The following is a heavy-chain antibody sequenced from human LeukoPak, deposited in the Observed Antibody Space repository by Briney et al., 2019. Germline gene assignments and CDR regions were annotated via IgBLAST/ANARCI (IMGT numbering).Heavy chain of an antibody. D-gene: IGHD2-2*01. CDR2: IRSKAYGGTT. V-gene: IGHV3-49*04. Sequence: GRSLRLSCTASGFTFGDYAMSWVRQAPGKGLEWVGFIRSKAYGGTTEYAASVKGRFTISRDDSKSIAYLQMNSLKTEDTAVYYCNRGYCSSTSCYLFPSYYFDYWGQGTLVTVSS. CDR3: NRGYCSSTSCYLFPSYYFDY. J-gene: IGHJ4*02. CDR1: GFTFGDYA.